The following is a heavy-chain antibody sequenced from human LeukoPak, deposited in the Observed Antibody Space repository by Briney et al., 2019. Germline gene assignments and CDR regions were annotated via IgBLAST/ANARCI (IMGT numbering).Heavy chain of an antibody. V-gene: IGHV4-34*01. D-gene: IGHD6-19*01. CDR2: INHSGST. J-gene: IGHJ2*01. CDR3: ARVLEGSSGQHWYFDL. CDR1: GXSFSGYY. Sequence: SETLSLTCAVYGXSFSGYYGSWIRQPPGKGLEWIGEINHSGSTNYNPSLKSRVTISVDTSKNQFSLKLSSVTAADTAVYYCARVLEGSSGQHWYFDLWGRGTLVTVSS.